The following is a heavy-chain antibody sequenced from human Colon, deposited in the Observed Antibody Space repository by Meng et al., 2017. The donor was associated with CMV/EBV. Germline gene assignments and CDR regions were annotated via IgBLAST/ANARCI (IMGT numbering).Heavy chain of an antibody. J-gene: IGHJ4*02. V-gene: IGHV2-5*02. Sequence: IAFNECGPARVNPTLLFTLTCIFYVCSLTPRVVGVDWIRPLPGKTLEWLALIYWDDDKRYSPSLKNRLTITKYTSKHQVVLTMTNMDPGDTGTYCCAHGGDGDFVFDFWGQGALVTVSS. D-gene: IGHD4-17*01. CDR3: AHGGDGDFVFDF. CDR2: IYWDDDK. CDR1: VCSLTPRVVG.